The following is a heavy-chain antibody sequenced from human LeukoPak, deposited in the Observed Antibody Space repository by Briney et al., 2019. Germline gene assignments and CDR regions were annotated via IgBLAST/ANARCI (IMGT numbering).Heavy chain of an antibody. D-gene: IGHD4-23*01. CDR2: INHSGNT. V-gene: IGHV4-34*01. CDR3: ARREPHGDYGGKIRYYYYMDV. Sequence: SETLSLTCAVYGGSFSGYNWNWIRQPPGKGLEWIGEINHSGNTNSNPSLKSRVTMSVDTSKNQFSLKLSSLTAADTAMYYCARREPHGDYGGKIRYYYYMDVWGKGTTITISS. CDR1: GGSFSGYN. J-gene: IGHJ6*03.